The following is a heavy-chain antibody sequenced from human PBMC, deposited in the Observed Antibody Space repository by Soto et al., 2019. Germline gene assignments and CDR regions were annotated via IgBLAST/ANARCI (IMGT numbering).Heavy chain of an antibody. V-gene: IGHV1-3*01. CDR3: ARSTGIAVWGDY. Sequence: QVQLVQSGAEVKKPGASVKVSCKASGYTFTSYAIHWVRQAPGQRLEWMGWINAGNGNRKYSQKFQGRVTITRDTSASTAHMELSSLRSEDTAVYYCARSTGIAVWGDYWGQGTLVTVSS. J-gene: IGHJ4*02. D-gene: IGHD6-19*01. CDR2: INAGNGNR. CDR1: GYTFTSYA.